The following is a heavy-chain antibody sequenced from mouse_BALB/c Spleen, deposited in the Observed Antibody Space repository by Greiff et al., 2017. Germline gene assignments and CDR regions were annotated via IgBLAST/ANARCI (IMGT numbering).Heavy chain of an antibody. V-gene: IGHV3-6*02. Sequence: EVKLQESGPGLVKPSQSLSLTCSVTGYSITSGYYWNWIRQFPGNKLEWMGYISYDGSNNYNPSLKNRISITRDTSKNQFFLKLNSVTTEDTATYYCARRAYGYFDYWGQGTTLTVSS. CDR3: ARRAYGYFDY. J-gene: IGHJ2*01. D-gene: IGHD1-1*02. CDR1: GYSITSGYY. CDR2: ISYDGSN.